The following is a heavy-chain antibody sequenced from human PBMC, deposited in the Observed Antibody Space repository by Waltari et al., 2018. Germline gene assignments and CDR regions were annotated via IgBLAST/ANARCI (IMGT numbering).Heavy chain of an antibody. CDR3: ARRGWTPKATYDY. CDR2: IFHRGNT. Sequence: QLQLQESGPGLVKPSETLSLTCNVSGGSIGGDSYFWGWLRQPPGKGPEWIGTIFHRGNTYYNPSLKSRVTISVDTSKNQFSLRLNSVTAADTAVYYCARRGWTPKATYDYWGQGTLVTVSS. J-gene: IGHJ4*02. D-gene: IGHD1-26*01. V-gene: IGHV4-39*01. CDR1: GGSIGGDSYF.